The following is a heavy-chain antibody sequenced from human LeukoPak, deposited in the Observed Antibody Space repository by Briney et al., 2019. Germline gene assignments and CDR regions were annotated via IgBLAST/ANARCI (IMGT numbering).Heavy chain of an antibody. J-gene: IGHJ4*02. CDR2: INLNSGGT. CDR3: ARDSYSSAWWGFDH. Sequence: GASVKVSCKASGYTYTGYYMHGVRQAPGHGLEWIVGINLNSGGTNYAPKFQGRGTMTRDTSISTAYMELSRVISDDTAVYYCARDSYSSAWWGFDHWGQGTMVTVSS. CDR1: GYTYTGYY. D-gene: IGHD6-19*01. V-gene: IGHV1-2*02.